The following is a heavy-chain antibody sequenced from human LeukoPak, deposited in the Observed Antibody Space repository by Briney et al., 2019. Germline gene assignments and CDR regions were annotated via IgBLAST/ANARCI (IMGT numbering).Heavy chain of an antibody. CDR3: ARGGNSITTVTNFDY. J-gene: IGHJ4*02. D-gene: IGHD4-17*01. CDR2: IYYSGST. V-gene: IGHV4-59*01. CDR1: GVSISSYY. Sequence: PSETLSLTCTVSGVSISSYYWSWIRQPPGKGLEWIGYIYYSGSTNYNPSLRNRVTISVDTSKNQFSLKLNSVTAADTAVYYCARGGNSITTVTNFDYWGQGTLVTVSS.